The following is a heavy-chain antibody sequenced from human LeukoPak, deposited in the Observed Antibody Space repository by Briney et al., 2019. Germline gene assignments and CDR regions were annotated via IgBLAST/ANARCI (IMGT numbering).Heavy chain of an antibody. CDR2: ISYDGSNK. CDR1: GFTFSSYG. Sequence: GRSLRLSCAASGFTFSSYGMHWVRQAPGKGLEWVAVISYDGSNKYYADSVKGRFTISRDNSKNTLYLQMNSLRAEDTAVYYCAKHFGSGTYYNYLDYWGQGTLVTVSS. J-gene: IGHJ4*02. D-gene: IGHD3-10*01. CDR3: AKHFGSGTYYNYLDY. V-gene: IGHV3-30*18.